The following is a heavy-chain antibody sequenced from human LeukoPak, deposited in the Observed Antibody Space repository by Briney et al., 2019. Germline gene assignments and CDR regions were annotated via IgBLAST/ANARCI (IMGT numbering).Heavy chain of an antibody. D-gene: IGHD3-22*01. CDR2: INHSGST. J-gene: IGHJ1*01. CDR1: GGSLSGYY. Sequence: SETLSLTCAVYGGSLSGYYWSWIRQPPGKGLEWIGEINHSGSTNYNPSLKSRVTISVDTSKNQFSLKLSSVTAADTAVYYCASYYDSSGYYRGRQHWGQGTLVTVSS. V-gene: IGHV4-34*01. CDR3: ASYYDSSGYYRGRQH.